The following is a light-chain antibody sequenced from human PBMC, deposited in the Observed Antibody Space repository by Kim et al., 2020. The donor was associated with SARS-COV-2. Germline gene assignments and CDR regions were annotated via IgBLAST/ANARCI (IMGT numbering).Light chain of an antibody. V-gene: IGLV3-19*01. CDR2: GRN. CDR3: NNRDRSTKKLV. J-gene: IGLJ2*01. CDR1: NSRSHY. Sequence: GQKVRITSQGDNSRSHYATRYQQKTGQAAVVVIYGRNDQRSGITDRLSGCSTGETASLTINGAQAEDEADDYCNNRDRSTKKLVFGGGTKLTVL.